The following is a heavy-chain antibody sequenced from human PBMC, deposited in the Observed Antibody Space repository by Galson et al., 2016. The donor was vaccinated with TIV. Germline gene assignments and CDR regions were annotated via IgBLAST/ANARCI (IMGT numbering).Heavy chain of an antibody. CDR1: GFTFSSFA. D-gene: IGHD3-22*01. CDR2: ISAGGGRT. V-gene: IGHV3-23*01. Sequence: GFTFSSFAMTWIRQAPGKGLEWVSRISAGGGRTDYADSVKGRFTISRDNPKNTLYLQMSSLRADDTAVYFCAKMDSSGFDYVRRFDFWGQGTLATVSS. CDR3: AKMDSSGFDYVRRFDF. J-gene: IGHJ4*02.